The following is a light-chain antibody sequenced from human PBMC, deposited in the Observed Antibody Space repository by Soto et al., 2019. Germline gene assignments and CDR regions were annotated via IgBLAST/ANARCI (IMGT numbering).Light chain of an antibody. CDR1: QSVGSF. Sequence: EKVMTQSPATLSMSPGERATLSCRASQSVGSFLAWYQQKPGQAPRLLIYGASTRATGIPARFSGSGSGTEFTLTISILQSEDFAVYYCQQYTNWPSWTFGQGTKVDIK. J-gene: IGKJ1*01. CDR2: GAS. V-gene: IGKV3-15*01. CDR3: QQYTNWPSWT.